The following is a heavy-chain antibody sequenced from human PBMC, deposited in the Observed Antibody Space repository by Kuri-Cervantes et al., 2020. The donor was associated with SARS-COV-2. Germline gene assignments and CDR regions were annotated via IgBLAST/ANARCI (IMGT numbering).Heavy chain of an antibody. CDR1: GGSISSSSYY. Sequence: GSLRLSCAVSGGSISSSSYYWGWIRQPPGKGLEWIGSIYYSGSTYYNPSLKSRVTISVDTSKNQFSLKLSSVTAADTAVYYCARQAYCGGDCYSWFDPWGQGTLVTVSS. J-gene: IGHJ5*02. CDR3: ARQAYCGGDCYSWFDP. D-gene: IGHD2-21*01. V-gene: IGHV4-39*01. CDR2: IYYSGST.